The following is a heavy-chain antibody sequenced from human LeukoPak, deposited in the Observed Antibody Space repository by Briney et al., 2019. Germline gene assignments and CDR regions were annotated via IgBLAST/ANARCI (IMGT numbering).Heavy chain of an antibody. CDR3: AESGTTDMAYYYGMDV. Sequence: ASVKVSCKASGYTFTGYYMHWVRQPPGQGLEWMGWINPNSGATNYAQKFQGRVTMTRDTSISTAYMELSRLRSDDTAVYYCAESGTTDMAYYYGMDVWGQGTTVTVSS. J-gene: IGHJ6*02. CDR2: INPNSGAT. D-gene: IGHD4-17*01. CDR1: GYTFTGYY. V-gene: IGHV1-2*02.